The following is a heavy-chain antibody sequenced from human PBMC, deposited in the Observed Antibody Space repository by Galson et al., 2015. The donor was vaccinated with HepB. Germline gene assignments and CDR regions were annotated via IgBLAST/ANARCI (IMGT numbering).Heavy chain of an antibody. CDR1: GFTFSNYA. D-gene: IGHD6-13*01. V-gene: IGHV3-30*04. J-gene: IGHJ3*02. Sequence: SLRLSCAASGFTFSNYAMHWVRQAPGKGLEWVAVISYDGSNKYYADSVKGRFTISRDNSKNTLYLQMNSLRAEDTAVYYCAKELAALDIWGQGTMVTVSS. CDR3: AKELAALDI. CDR2: ISYDGSNK.